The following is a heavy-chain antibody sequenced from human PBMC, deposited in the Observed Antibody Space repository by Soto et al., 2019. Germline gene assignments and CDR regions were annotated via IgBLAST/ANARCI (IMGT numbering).Heavy chain of an antibody. CDR2: ISAYNGNT. Sequence: RASVKVSCKASGYTFTSYGISWVRQAPGQGLEWMGWISAYNGNTNYAQKLQGRVTMTTDTSTSTAYMELRSLRSDDTAVYYCAREGYYGSGSYLRFDYYYGMDVWGQGTTVTVSS. CDR3: AREGYYGSGSYLRFDYYYGMDV. CDR1: GYTFTSYG. D-gene: IGHD3-10*01. V-gene: IGHV1-18*01. J-gene: IGHJ6*02.